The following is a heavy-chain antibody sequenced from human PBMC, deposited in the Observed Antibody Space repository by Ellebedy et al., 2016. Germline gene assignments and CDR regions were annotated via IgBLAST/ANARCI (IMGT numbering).Heavy chain of an antibody. CDR3: AKDRDDAGDFVFDS. V-gene: IGHV3-21*04. D-gene: IGHD4-17*01. J-gene: IGHJ4*02. CDR2: IVYSGKDT. Sequence: GESLKISCVASGFTFSISGMTWVRQAPGKGLEWVATIVYSGKDTSYADSVKGRFTISRDDPKSTLYLQMNNLRAEDTAVYYCAKDRDDAGDFVFDSWGQGTLVTVSS. CDR1: GFTFSISG.